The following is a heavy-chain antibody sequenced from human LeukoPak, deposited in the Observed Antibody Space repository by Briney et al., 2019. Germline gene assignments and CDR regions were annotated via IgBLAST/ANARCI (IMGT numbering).Heavy chain of an antibody. V-gene: IGHV3-30*02. CDR1: GFTFSSYG. Sequence: PGGSLRLSCAASGFTFSSYGMHWVRQAPGKGLEWVAFIRYDGGNKYYADSVKGRFTISRDNSKNTLYLQMNSLRAEDTAVYYCAKCPDLRSGAYYFDYWGQGTLVTVSS. CDR2: IRYDGGNK. J-gene: IGHJ4*02. CDR3: AKCPDLRSGAYYFDY. D-gene: IGHD5-12*01.